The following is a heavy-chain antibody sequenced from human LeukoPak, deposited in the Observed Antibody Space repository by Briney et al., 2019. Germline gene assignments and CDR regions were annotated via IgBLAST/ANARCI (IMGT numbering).Heavy chain of an antibody. CDR3: ARGVELLWFGESPAMDV. V-gene: IGHV1-8*01. D-gene: IGHD3-10*01. CDR2: MNPKSGNT. Sequence: ASVKVSCKASGYTFTSDDINWVRQATGQGLEWMGWMNPKSGNTGYAQKFQGRVTMTRDTSTSTVYMELRSLRSEDTAVYYCARGVELLWFGESPAMDVWGKGTTVTVSS. J-gene: IGHJ6*03. CDR1: GYTFTSDD.